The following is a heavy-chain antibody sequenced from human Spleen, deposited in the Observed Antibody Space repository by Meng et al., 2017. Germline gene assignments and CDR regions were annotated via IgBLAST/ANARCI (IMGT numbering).Heavy chain of an antibody. V-gene: IGHV4-4*08. J-gene: IGHJ1*01. CDR1: GGSISSYY. Sequence: SDTLSLTCTVSGGSISSYYWSWIRQPPGKGLEWIGRIYTSGSTNYNPSLKSRVTISVDTSKKQFSLKVSSVTAADTAVYYCASTSLDYGGYVYLGVFFQHWGQGTLVTVSS. CDR3: ASTSLDYGGYVYLGVFFQH. D-gene: IGHD4-17*01. CDR2: IYTSGST.